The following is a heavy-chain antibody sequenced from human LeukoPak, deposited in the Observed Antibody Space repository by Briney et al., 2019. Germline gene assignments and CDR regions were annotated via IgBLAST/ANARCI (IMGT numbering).Heavy chain of an antibody. D-gene: IGHD6-19*01. CDR2: IYPGDSDT. J-gene: IGHJ4*02. CDR1: GYSFTSYW. V-gene: IGHV5-51*01. Sequence: GESLKISCMGSGYSFTSYWIGWVRQMPGKGLEWMGIIYPGDSDTRYSPSFQGQVTISADKSISTAYLQWSSLKASDTAMYYCARLVRTESGWYQVAYYFDYWGQGTLVTVSS. CDR3: ARLVRTESGWYQVAYYFDY.